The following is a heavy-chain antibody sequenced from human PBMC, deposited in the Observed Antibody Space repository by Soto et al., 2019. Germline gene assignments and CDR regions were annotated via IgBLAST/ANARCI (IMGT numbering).Heavy chain of an antibody. CDR3: AKGPGYCSSTSCLDYFDY. Sequence: DVQLVESGGGLVQPGRSLRLSCAASGFTFDDYAMHWVRQAPGKGLEWVSGISWNSGSIGYADSVKGRFTISRDNAKNSLYLQMNSLRAEDTALYYCAKGPGYCSSTSCLDYFDYWGQGTLVTVSS. V-gene: IGHV3-9*01. CDR1: GFTFDDYA. D-gene: IGHD2-2*01. J-gene: IGHJ4*02. CDR2: ISWNSGSI.